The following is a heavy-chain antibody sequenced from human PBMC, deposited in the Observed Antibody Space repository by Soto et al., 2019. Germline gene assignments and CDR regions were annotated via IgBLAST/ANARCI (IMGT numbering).Heavy chain of an antibody. CDR1: GGSFSGYY. J-gene: IGHJ5*02. CDR2: INHSGST. Sequence: PSETLSLTCAVYGGSFSGYYWSWIRQPPGKGLEWIGEINHSGSTNYNPSLKSRVTISVDTSKNQFSLKLSSVTAADTAVYYCARALFTIFGVVIIDARFAPWGQGTLVTVSS. V-gene: IGHV4-34*01. CDR3: ARALFTIFGVVIIDARFAP. D-gene: IGHD3-3*01.